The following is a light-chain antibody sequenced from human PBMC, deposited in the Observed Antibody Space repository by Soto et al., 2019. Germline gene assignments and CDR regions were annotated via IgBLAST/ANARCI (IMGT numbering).Light chain of an antibody. V-gene: IGLV1-40*01. CDR1: SSNIGAGYD. CDR2: GNS. J-gene: IGLJ3*02. CDR3: QSYYSSLSGWV. Sequence: QSVLTQPPSVSGAPGQRVTISCTGSSSNIGAGYDVHWYQQLPGTAPKLLIYGNSNRPSGVPDRFSGSKSGTSASLAITGLQAGDEADYYCQSYYSSLSGWVFGGGTKLTVL.